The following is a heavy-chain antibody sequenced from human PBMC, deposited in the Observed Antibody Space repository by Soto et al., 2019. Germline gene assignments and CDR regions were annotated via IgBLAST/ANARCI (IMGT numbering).Heavy chain of an antibody. J-gene: IGHJ4*02. V-gene: IGHV4-34*01. CDR3: ARDRQTTVTNFDY. D-gene: IGHD4-17*01. CDR2: INHSGST. Sequence: IRQPPGKGLEWIGEINHSGSTNYNPSLKSRVTISVDTSKNQFSLKLSSVTAADTAVYYCARDRQTTVTNFDYWGQGTLVTVSS.